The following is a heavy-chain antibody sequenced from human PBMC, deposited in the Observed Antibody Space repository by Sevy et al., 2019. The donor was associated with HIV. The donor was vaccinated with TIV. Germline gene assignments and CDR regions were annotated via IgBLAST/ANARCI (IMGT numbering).Heavy chain of an antibody. CDR1: GFTFGDYA. D-gene: IGHD3-10*01. J-gene: IGHJ4*02. Sequence: GGSLRLSCAASGFTFGDYAMHWVRQAPGKGLEWVSGISWNSADKGYADSVKGRFTISRDNAKYSLYLQMNSLRVEDTAWYYCAKDKSFFGSGSGWWYFDYWGQGLMVTVSS. V-gene: IGHV3-9*01. CDR3: AKDKSFFGSGSGWWYFDY. CDR2: ISWNSADK.